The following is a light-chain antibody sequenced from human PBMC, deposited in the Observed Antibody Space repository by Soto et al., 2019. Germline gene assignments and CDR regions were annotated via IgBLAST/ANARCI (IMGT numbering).Light chain of an antibody. J-gene: IGLJ1*01. CDR3: LSYAGTAYV. Sequence: QSLLTHHPSASLSPGHSVTISCTGTISDVGVYDYVSWYQQYPGKTPKLMIFEVTKRPSWVPDRFSGSKSGKTAYLTVSGLQAEDEADYYCLSYAGTAYVFATGTKVTVL. CDR2: EVT. V-gene: IGLV2-8*01. CDR1: ISDVGVYDY.